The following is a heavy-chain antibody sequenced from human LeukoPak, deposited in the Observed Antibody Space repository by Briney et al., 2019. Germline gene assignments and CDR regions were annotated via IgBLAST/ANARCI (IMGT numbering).Heavy chain of an antibody. CDR1: GGSINNGGYY. Sequence: PSETLSLTCTVSGGSINNGGYYWSWIRQHPGKGLEWIGYIYYSGSSYYNPSLRSRVTISVDTSKNHFSLKLSSVTAADTAVYYCARLNNDTVSFDYWGQGTLVTVSS. D-gene: IGHD5-18*01. CDR3: ARLNNDTVSFDY. CDR2: IYYSGSS. J-gene: IGHJ4*02. V-gene: IGHV4-31*03.